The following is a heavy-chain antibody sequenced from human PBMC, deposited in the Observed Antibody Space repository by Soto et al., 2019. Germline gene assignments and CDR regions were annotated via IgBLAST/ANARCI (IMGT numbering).Heavy chain of an antibody. CDR2: IKEDGSTK. V-gene: IGHV3-7*01. Sequence: PGGFLRLSCAACGCNFSNSWMNWVRQAPGKGLEWVANIKEDGSTKYYGDSVKGRFTISRDNSEDTLYLQMNSLRAEDTAVYYCARAVGPFDYWGQGTLVTVSS. CDR3: ARAVGPFDY. CDR1: GCNFSNSW. J-gene: IGHJ4*02. D-gene: IGHD1-26*01.